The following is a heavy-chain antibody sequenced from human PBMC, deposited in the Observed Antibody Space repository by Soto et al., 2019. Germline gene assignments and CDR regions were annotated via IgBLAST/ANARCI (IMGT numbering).Heavy chain of an antibody. CDR3: ARAGLSGSYPYYYYYGMDV. V-gene: IGHV4-34*01. J-gene: IGHJ6*02. D-gene: IGHD1-26*01. Sequence: PETLSLTSAVYGGSFSGYYWRWIRQPPGKGLEWIGEINHSGSTNYNPSLKSRVTISVDTSKNQFSLKPSSVTAADTAVYYCARAGLSGSYPYYYYYGMDVWGQGTTVTVSS. CDR1: GGSFSGYY. CDR2: INHSGST.